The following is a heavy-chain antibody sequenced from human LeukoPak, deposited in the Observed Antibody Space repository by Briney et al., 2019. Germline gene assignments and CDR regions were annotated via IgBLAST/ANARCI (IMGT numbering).Heavy chain of an antibody. V-gene: IGHV4-4*09. CDR3: ATYLRTAHSYRTV. J-gene: IGHJ6*03. Sequence: PSETLSLTCSVSGGSFDSKYWSWIRQPPGKGLEWIGYIYTSGSTNFNPSLRSRVAMSIDTSKNQFSLKVYSVTAADTAVYYCATYLRTAHSYRTVWGKGPTVIVSS. CDR2: IYTSGST. D-gene: IGHD2/OR15-2a*01. CDR1: GGSFDSKY.